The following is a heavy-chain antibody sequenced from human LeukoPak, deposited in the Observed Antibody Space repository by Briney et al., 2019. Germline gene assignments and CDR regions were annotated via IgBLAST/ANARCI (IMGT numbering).Heavy chain of an antibody. CDR1: IGSISTSNYY. J-gene: IGHJ4*02. CDR2: IYYSGST. CDR3: ARLPTVTFFDY. D-gene: IGHD4-17*01. Sequence: PSETLSLTCTVSIGSISTSNYYWGWVRQPPGKGLEWIGSIYYSGSTYHNPSLKSRVTMSVDTSKNQFSLRLSSMTAADTAVYYCARLPTVTFFDYWGQGTLVTVSS. V-gene: IGHV4-39*01.